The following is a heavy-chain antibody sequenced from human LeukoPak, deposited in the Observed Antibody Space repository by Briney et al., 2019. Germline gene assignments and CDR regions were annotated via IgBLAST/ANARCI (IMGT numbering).Heavy chain of an antibody. Sequence: GGTLRLSCAASGFTFSSYGMSWVRQAPGKGLEWVSYISSSGSTIYYADSVKGRFTISRDNAKNSLYLQMNSLTAEDTALYYCARDWRNKYSNSWSRGEWYFDLWGRGTLVSVSS. J-gene: IGHJ2*01. D-gene: IGHD6-13*01. V-gene: IGHV3-48*04. CDR2: ISSSGSTI. CDR1: GFTFSSYG. CDR3: ARDWRNKYSNSWSRGEWYFDL.